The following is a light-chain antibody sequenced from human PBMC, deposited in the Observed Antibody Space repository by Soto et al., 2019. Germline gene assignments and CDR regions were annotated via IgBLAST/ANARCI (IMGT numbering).Light chain of an antibody. V-gene: IGKV1-39*01. CDR2: AAS. CDR3: QQSDSTPYS. J-gene: IGKJ2*01. Sequence: DIQMTQSPPSLSASVGDRVTITCRASQSISSSLNWYQHKPGKAPKVLIYAASSLQSGVPSRFSGSGSGTDFTLTISSLQPEDFATYYCQQSDSTPYSFGQGNKLEIK. CDR1: QSISSS.